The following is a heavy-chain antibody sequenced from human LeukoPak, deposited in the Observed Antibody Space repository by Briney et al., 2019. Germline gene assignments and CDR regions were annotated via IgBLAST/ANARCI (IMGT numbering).Heavy chain of an antibody. V-gene: IGHV1-2*02. J-gene: IGHJ4*02. CDR2: INPNSGGT. CDR1: GYTFTGYY. Sequence: ASVKVSCKASGYTFTGYYMHSVRQARGQGLEWMGWINPNSGGTNYAQKFQGRVTMTRDTSISTAYMELSRLRSDDTAVYYCAREISYYGSGSYYNEFDYWGQGTLVTVSS. CDR3: AREISYYGSGSYYNEFDY. D-gene: IGHD3-10*01.